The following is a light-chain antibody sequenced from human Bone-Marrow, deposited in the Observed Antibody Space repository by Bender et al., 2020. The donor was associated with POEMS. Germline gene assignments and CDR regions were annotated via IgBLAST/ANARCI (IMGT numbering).Light chain of an antibody. V-gene: IGLV3-1*01. J-gene: IGLJ3*02. Sequence: SYELTQPPSVSVSPGQTASITCSGDKLGDKYACWYQQKPGQSPVLVIYQDSKRPSGIPERFSGSNSGNTDTLTISGTQAMDEGDYYCQSYDNSLGGWVFGGGTKLTVL. CDR1: KLGDKY. CDR2: QDS. CDR3: QSYDNSLGGWV.